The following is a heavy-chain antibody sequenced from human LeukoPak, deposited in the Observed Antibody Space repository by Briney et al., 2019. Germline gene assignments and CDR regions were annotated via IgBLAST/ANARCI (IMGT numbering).Heavy chain of an antibody. CDR3: AEVEELAYCGGDCYRGFDF. V-gene: IGHV3-23*01. CDR1: GFTFSTYA. Sequence: PAGTLSLSCAASGFTFSTYAMSWVRQGPGKGLEWVSTISGSGGSTYYADSVKGGFTISRDNSKNTLYLQMISLRAEATAVDYCAEVEELAYCGGDCYRGFDFWGQGTLVTVSS. CDR2: ISGSGGST. D-gene: IGHD2-21*02. J-gene: IGHJ4*02.